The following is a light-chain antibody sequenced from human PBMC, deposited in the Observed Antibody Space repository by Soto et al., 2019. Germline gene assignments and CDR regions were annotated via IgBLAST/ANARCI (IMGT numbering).Light chain of an antibody. Sequence: EIVLTQSPATLSLSPGERATLSCRASQSIINYLGWYQQKPGQAPKLLISDAYNRATGVPARFSGSGSGTDFTLTISSLEPEDFAIYYCQQRSDWPITFGQGTRLEIK. CDR3: QQRSDWPIT. CDR1: QSIINY. CDR2: DAY. V-gene: IGKV3-11*01. J-gene: IGKJ5*01.